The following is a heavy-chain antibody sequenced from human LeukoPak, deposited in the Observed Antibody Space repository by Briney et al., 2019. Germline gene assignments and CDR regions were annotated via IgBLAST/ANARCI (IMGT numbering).Heavy chain of an antibody. Sequence: GGSLRLSCAASGFTFSNYGMSWVSQAPGKGVEWVSAISGSGGSTYYADSVKGRFTISRDNSKNTLYLQMNSLRAEDTAVYYCAASPTYSSSWYYEDYYYYYMDVWGKGTTVTVSS. CDR3: AASPTYSSSWYYEDYYYYYMDV. D-gene: IGHD6-13*01. CDR2: ISGSGGST. J-gene: IGHJ6*03. CDR1: GFTFSNYG. V-gene: IGHV3-23*01.